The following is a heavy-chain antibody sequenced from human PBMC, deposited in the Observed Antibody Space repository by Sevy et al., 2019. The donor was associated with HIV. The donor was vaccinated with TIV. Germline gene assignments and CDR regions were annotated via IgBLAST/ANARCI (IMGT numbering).Heavy chain of an antibody. V-gene: IGHV3-21*01. CDR3: ARDAALSNYYDSSGYPNAFDI. Sequence: GGSLRLSCAASGFTFSSYSMNWVRQAPGKGLEWVSSISSSSSYIYYADSVKGRFTISRDNAKNSLYLPTNSLRAEDTAVYYCARDAALSNYYDSSGYPNAFDIWGQGTMVTVSS. J-gene: IGHJ3*02. CDR2: ISSSSSYI. D-gene: IGHD3-22*01. CDR1: GFTFSSYS.